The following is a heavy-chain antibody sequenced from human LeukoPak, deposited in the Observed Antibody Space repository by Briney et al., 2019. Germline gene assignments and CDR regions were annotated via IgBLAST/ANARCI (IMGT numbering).Heavy chain of an antibody. CDR3: AREYYDSSGYTTPLDY. Sequence: ASVKVSCKASGYTFTRYGISWVRQAPGQGLEWMGWISAYNGNTNYAQKLQGRVTMTTDTSTSTAYMELRGLRSDDTAVYYCAREYYDSSGYTTPLDYWGQGTLVTVSS. CDR1: GYTFTRYG. J-gene: IGHJ4*02. D-gene: IGHD3-22*01. CDR2: ISAYNGNT. V-gene: IGHV1-18*01.